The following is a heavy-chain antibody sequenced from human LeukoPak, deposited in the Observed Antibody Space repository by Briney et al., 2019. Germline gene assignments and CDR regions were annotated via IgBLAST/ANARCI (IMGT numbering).Heavy chain of an antibody. CDR1: GFTLISYW. Sequence: GESLRLSCVASGFTLISYWTHWVRQAPGKGLVWVSRIKSDGSSTSYADSVNGRFTISRDNAKNTVYLQMNSLRAEDTAVYYCAREFQYYSGFDYWGQGTLITVSS. J-gene: IGHJ4*02. CDR2: IKSDGSST. D-gene: IGHD2-15*01. CDR3: AREFQYYSGFDY. V-gene: IGHV3-74*01.